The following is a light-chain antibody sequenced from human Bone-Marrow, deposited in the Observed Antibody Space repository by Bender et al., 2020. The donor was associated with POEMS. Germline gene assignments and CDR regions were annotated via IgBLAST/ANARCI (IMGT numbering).Light chain of an antibody. Sequence: QSALSQPASVSASPGQSITISCTGTSNDVGNYNVVSWYQQHPGKAPQLIIYDVSNRPSGISVRFSGSKSANTASLTISGLQAEDEADYYCCSYAGNSAWVFGGGTKLTVL. CDR1: SNDVGNYNV. CDR2: DVS. CDR3: CSYAGNSAWV. J-gene: IGLJ3*02. V-gene: IGLV2-23*02.